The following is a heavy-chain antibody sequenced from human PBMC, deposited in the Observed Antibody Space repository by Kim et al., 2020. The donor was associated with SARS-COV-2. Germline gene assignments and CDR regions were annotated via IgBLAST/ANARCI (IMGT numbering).Heavy chain of an antibody. CDR3: ARGGSSWRRPFDY. V-gene: IGHV4-39*01. J-gene: IGHJ4*02. Sequence: SETLSLTCIVSGDSISSNSYYWGWIRQPPGKGLEWIGSVSYSGSPYYNPSLNSRVTISVDTSKSQFSLKLSSMTAADTAVYFCARGGSSWRRPFDYWGQGTLATVSS. D-gene: IGHD6-13*01. CDR2: VSYSGSP. CDR1: GDSISSNSYY.